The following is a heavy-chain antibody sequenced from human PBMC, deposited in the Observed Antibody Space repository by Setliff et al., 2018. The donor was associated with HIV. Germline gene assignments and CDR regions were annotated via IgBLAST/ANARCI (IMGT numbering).Heavy chain of an antibody. CDR2: INPSGGST. D-gene: IGHD5-18*01. J-gene: IGHJ3*02. Sequence: GASVKVSCKASGYTFTSYYLHWVRQAPGQGLEWMGLINPSGGSTTYAQKFLGRVTLTRDTSTSTVYMELSSLRSEDTAAYYCARGPWIQLWSSELDAFDIWGQGTMVTVSS. CDR1: GYTFTSYY. V-gene: IGHV1-46*01. CDR3: ARGPWIQLWSSELDAFDI.